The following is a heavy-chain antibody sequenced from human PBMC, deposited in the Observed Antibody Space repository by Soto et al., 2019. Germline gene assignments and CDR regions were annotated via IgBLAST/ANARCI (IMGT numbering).Heavy chain of an antibody. Sequence: QVQLVQSGAEVKKPGASVKVSCKVSGYTLTELSMHWVRQAPGKGLEWMGGFDPEDGETIYAQKFQGRVTMTEDTATDTGYMELSSRRSEDTAVYYCATVGYCISPSCYGGHYYSGMDVWGQGTKVTVSS. CDR3: ATVGYCISPSCYGGHYYSGMDV. D-gene: IGHD2-2*01. J-gene: IGHJ6*02. V-gene: IGHV1-24*01. CDR1: GYTLTELS. CDR2: FDPEDGET.